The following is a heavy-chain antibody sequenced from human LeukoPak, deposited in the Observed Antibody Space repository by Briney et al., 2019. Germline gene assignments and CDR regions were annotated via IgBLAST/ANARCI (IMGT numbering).Heavy chain of an antibody. J-gene: IGHJ4*02. V-gene: IGHV4-39*07. CDR1: GGSISSSHYY. Sequence: SETLSLTCTVSGGSISSSHYYWGLIRQPPGKGLEWIGSIYYSGTTYYNPSLRSRVIISVGTSKNQFSLKLRSATAADTAVYYCAILPATDTYYYDNRGYYRPGVHWGQGTQVTVSS. D-gene: IGHD3-22*01. CDR2: IYYSGTT. CDR3: AILPATDTYYYDNRGYYRPGVH.